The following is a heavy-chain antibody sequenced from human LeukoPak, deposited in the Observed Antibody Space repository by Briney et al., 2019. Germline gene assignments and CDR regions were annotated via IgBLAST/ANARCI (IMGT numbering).Heavy chain of an antibody. CDR2: ISGNSNNI. J-gene: IGHJ4*02. CDR3: VRDHYYDASGSD. Sequence: GALRPSCAASGFTFPSYTMNWVRQAPGKGLEWISYISGNSNNIFYADSVKGRFTVSRDNVKNALYLQLSGLRVEDTAVYYCVRDHYYDASGSDWGQGTLVTVSS. V-gene: IGHV3-48*01. CDR1: GFTFPSYT. D-gene: IGHD3-22*01.